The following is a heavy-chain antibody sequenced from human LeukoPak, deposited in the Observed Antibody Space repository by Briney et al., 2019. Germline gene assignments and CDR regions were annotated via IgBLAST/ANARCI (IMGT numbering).Heavy chain of an antibody. D-gene: IGHD3-16*01. J-gene: IGHJ4*02. CDR2: IYYSGST. V-gene: IGHV4-59*01. CDR1: GGSFSGYY. Sequence: SETLSLTCAVYGGSFSGYYWSWIRQPPGKGLEWIGYIYYSGSTNYNPSLKSRVTISVDTSKNQFSLKLSSVTAADTAVYYCARGMMDWGQGTLVTVSS. CDR3: ARGMMD.